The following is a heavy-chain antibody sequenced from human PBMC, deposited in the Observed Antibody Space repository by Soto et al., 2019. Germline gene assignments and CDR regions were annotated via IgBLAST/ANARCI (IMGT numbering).Heavy chain of an antibody. Sequence: QVQVVESGGGVVQPGRSLRLSCAASGFTFSSYGMHWVRQAPGKGLEWVAIISWDGNNKYYADSVKGRFTISRDSSKNTLFLQMNSLRAEDTAVYYRAKGGSSSARYFDRWGQGTLVTVSS. CDR1: GFTFSSYG. J-gene: IGHJ5*02. CDR3: AKGGSSSARYFDR. CDR2: ISWDGNNK. D-gene: IGHD6-6*01. V-gene: IGHV3-30*18.